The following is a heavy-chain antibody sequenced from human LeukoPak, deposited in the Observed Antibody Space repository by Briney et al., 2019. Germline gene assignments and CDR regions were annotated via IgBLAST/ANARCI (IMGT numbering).Heavy chain of an antibody. Sequence: TGGSLRLSCAASGFTFSSYSMNWVRQAPGKGLEWVSYISSSSSTIYYADSVKGRFTISRDNAKNSLYLQMNSLRAEDTAVYYCARDLTSSSWYGVYWGQGTLVTVSS. CDR1: GFTFSSYS. V-gene: IGHV3-48*04. D-gene: IGHD6-13*01. CDR2: ISSSSSTI. J-gene: IGHJ4*02. CDR3: ARDLTSSSWYGVY.